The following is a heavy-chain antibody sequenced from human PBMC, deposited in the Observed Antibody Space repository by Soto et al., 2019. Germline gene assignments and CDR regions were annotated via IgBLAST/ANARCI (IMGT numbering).Heavy chain of an antibody. CDR1: GGTFSSYA. CDR3: ARNGGPIAAAGGVDY. J-gene: IGHJ4*02. CDR2: LIPIFGTA. Sequence: QVQLVQSGAEVKKPGSSVKVSCKASGGTFSSYAISWVRQAPGQGLEWMGGLIPIFGTANYAQKFQGRVTITADESTSTAYMELSSLRAEDTAVYYCARNGGPIAAAGGVDYWGQGTLVTVSS. V-gene: IGHV1-69*01. D-gene: IGHD6-13*01.